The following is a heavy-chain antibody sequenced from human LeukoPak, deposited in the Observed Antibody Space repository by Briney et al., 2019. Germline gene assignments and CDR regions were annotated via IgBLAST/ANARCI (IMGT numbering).Heavy chain of an antibody. CDR1: GFTFSSYA. CDR3: AKFSGMRDWFDP. CDR2: ISGGAVFT. D-gene: IGHD6-25*01. Sequence: GGSLRLSCAASGFTFSSYAMSWVRQAPGKGLEWVAGISGGAVFTYYADSVKGRFTISRDNSKNTLYLQMNSLRAEDTAVSYCAKFSGMRDWFDPWGQGTLVTVSS. V-gene: IGHV3-23*01. J-gene: IGHJ5*02.